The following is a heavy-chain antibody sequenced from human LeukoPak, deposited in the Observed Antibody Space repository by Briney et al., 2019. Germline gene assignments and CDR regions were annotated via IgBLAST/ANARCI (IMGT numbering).Heavy chain of an antibody. CDR3: ARLAAREFDY. Sequence: SETLSLTCAVYGGSFSGYYWSWIRQPPGKGLEWIGEINHSGSTNYNPSLKGRVTISVDTSKNQFSLKMSSVTAADTAVYYCARLAAREFDYWGQGTLVTVSS. V-gene: IGHV4-34*01. D-gene: IGHD2-15*01. CDR1: GGSFSGYY. J-gene: IGHJ4*02. CDR2: INHSGST.